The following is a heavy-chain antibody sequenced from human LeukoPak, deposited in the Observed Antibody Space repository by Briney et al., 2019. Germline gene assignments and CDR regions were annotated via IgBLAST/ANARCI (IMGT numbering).Heavy chain of an antibody. CDR2: INPSGGGT. V-gene: IGHV1-46*01. J-gene: IGHJ4*02. CDR3: ARERELRPPYFDY. Sequence: ASVKVSFKASGYTFTNHYIHWVRQAPGQGLEWMGIINPSGGGTTYAQKFQGRVTMTRDTSTSTVYMDLSSLRSDDTAVYYCARERELRPPYFDYWGQGTLVTVSS. CDR1: GYTFTNHY. D-gene: IGHD1-26*01.